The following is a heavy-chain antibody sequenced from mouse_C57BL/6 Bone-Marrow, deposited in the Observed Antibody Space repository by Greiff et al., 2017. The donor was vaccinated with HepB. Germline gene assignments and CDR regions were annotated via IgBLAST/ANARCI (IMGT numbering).Heavy chain of an antibody. CDR3: TRPNYYSNSWFAY. Sequence: EVMLVESGGGLVQPGGSMKLSCAASGFTFSDAWMDWVRQSPEKGLEWVAEIRNKANNHATYYAESVKGRFTISRDDSKSSVYLQMNSLRAEDTGIYYCTRPNYYSNSWFAYWGQGTLVTVSA. D-gene: IGHD2-5*01. CDR1: GFTFSDAW. CDR2: IRNKANNHAT. J-gene: IGHJ3*01. V-gene: IGHV6-6*01.